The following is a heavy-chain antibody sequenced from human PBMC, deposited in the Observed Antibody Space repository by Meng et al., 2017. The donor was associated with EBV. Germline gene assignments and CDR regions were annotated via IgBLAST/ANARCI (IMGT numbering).Heavy chain of an antibody. V-gene: IGHV4-39*07. CDR3: ARVFPVHRGGSGSYRWFDA. CDR2: DYYSGNS. CDR1: GYSIRSRSYY. J-gene: IGHJ5*02. Sequence: QLQLYQAGPGLVTPSXXLSLTXPGAGYSIRSRSYYWGWILQSPGKGLERIGNDYYSGNSYYNPSLESRVTISVDTSKNQFSLKLSSVTAADTAVYYCARVFPVHRGGSGSYRWFDAWGQGPLVTVSS. D-gene: IGHD3-10*01.